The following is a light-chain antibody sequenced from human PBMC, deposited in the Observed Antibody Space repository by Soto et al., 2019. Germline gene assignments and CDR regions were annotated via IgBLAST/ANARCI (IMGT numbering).Light chain of an antibody. V-gene: IGLV1-44*01. Sequence: QSALTQAPSASGTPGQRVLISYSGSSSNVGTNTVNWYQQLPGTAPRLLVYGNNQRPSGIPDRFSGSKSGTSASLAISGLQSEDEADYHCAAWDDSLNGWVFGGGTKVTVL. J-gene: IGLJ3*02. CDR2: GNN. CDR3: AAWDDSLNGWV. CDR1: SSNVGTNT.